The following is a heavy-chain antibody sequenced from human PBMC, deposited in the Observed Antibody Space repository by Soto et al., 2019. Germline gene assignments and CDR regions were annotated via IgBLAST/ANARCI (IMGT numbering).Heavy chain of an antibody. Sequence: SETLSLTCTVSGGSISSSSYYWGWIRQPPGKGLEWIGSIYNSGSTYYNQSLKSRVTISVDTSKNQFSLKLSSVTAADTALCYCARDSTFGGSGIDYWGQGTLVTVSS. CDR2: IYNSGST. V-gene: IGHV4-39*07. D-gene: IGHD3-10*01. CDR1: GGSISSSSYY. CDR3: ARDSTFGGSGIDY. J-gene: IGHJ4*02.